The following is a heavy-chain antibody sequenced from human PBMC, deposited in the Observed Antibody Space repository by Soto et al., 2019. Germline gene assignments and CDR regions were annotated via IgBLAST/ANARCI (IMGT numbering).Heavy chain of an antibody. Sequence: QVQLQESGPGLVKPSQTLSLTCTVSGGSISSGGYYWSWIRQHPGKGLEWIGYIYYSGSTYYNPSLMSRVTISVDTSKNQFSLKLSSVTAADTAVYYCARKVVWAPAACFDPWGQGTLVTVSS. V-gene: IGHV4-31*03. CDR2: IYYSGST. J-gene: IGHJ5*02. D-gene: IGHD2-2*01. CDR1: GGSISSGGYY. CDR3: ARKVVWAPAACFDP.